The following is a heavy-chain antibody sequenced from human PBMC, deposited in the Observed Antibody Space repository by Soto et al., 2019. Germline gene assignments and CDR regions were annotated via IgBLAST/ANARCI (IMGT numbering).Heavy chain of an antibody. Sequence: SETLSLTCTVSRGSISIGTNYWAWIRQPPGKGLEWIANIYYSGSTFYNPSLKSRVTISLDTSKNQFSLKLRSVTAADTAVYYCARHEAGWYFDSWGQGTLVTVSS. D-gene: IGHD6-25*01. J-gene: IGHJ4*02. CDR1: RGSISIGTNY. CDR2: IYYSGST. CDR3: ARHEAGWYFDS. V-gene: IGHV4-39*01.